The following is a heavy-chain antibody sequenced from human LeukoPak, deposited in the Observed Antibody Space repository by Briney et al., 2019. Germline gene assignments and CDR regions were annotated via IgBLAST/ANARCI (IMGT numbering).Heavy chain of an antibody. Sequence: GESLKISCKGSGYSFTSYWIGWVRQMPGKGLEWMGIIYPGDSDTIYSPSFQGQVTISADKSISTAYLQWSSLKASDTAMYYCAREHSSSWYPHDAFDIWGQGTMVTVSS. CDR2: IYPGDSDT. CDR3: AREHSSSWYPHDAFDI. V-gene: IGHV5-51*01. J-gene: IGHJ3*02. CDR1: GYSFTSYW. D-gene: IGHD6-13*01.